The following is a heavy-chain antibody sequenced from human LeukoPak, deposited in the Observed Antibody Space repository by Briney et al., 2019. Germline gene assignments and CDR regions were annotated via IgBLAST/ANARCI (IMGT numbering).Heavy chain of an antibody. CDR3: ARAHVTGVDAFDI. Sequence: GGSLRLSCAASGFIFSNYWMSWVRQAPGKGLEGVANIKKDGSEKYYVDSVKGRFTISRDNTKNSLYLEMNSLRAEDTAVYYCARAHVTGVDAFDIWGQGTMVTVSS. CDR2: IKKDGSEK. D-gene: IGHD2-21*02. CDR1: GFIFSNYW. J-gene: IGHJ3*02. V-gene: IGHV3-7*01.